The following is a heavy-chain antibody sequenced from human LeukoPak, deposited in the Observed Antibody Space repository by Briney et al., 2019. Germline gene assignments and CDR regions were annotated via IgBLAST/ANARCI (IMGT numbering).Heavy chain of an antibody. CDR2: IYYSGST. CDR3: AREIRESGMDV. D-gene: IGHD1-26*01. V-gene: IGHV4-59*01. CDR1: GGSISSYY. Sequence: PSETLSLTCTVSGGSISSYYWSWIRQPPGKGLEWIGYIYYSGSTNYNPSLKSRVTISVDTSKNQFSLKLSSVTAVDTAVYYCAREIRESGMDVWGQGTTVTVSS. J-gene: IGHJ6*02.